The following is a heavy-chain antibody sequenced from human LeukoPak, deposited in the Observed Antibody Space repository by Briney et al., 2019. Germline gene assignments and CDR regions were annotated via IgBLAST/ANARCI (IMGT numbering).Heavy chain of an antibody. CDR2: IKHDGSEK. D-gene: IGHD6-19*01. V-gene: IGHV3-7*04. CDR1: GFTFGSYW. CDR3: AREYLRLGLDY. Sequence: GGSLRLSCAASGFTFGSYWMTWVRQAPGKGLEWVANIKHDGSEKYYVDSVKGRFTISRDNAKNSLYLQMNSLRADDTAVYYCAREYLRLGLDYWGQGTLVTVSS. J-gene: IGHJ4*02.